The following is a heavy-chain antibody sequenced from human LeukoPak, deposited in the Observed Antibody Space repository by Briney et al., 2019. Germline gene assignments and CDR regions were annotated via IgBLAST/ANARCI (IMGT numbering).Heavy chain of an antibody. CDR1: GFTFSSYA. CDR2: IYSGGST. Sequence: GGSLRLSCAASGFTFSSYAMSWVRQAPGKGLEWVSVIYSGGSTYYADSVKGRFTISRDNSKNTLYLQMNSLRAEDTAVYYCARGGSYDYVWGSYRYGDYWGQGTLVTVSS. J-gene: IGHJ4*02. V-gene: IGHV3-66*01. CDR3: ARGGSYDYVWGSYRYGDY. D-gene: IGHD3-16*02.